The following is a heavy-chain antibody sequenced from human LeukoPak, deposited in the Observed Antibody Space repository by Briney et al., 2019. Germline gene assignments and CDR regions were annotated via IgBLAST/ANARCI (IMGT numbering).Heavy chain of an antibody. CDR1: GFAVSSNY. J-gene: IGHJ6*02. CDR2: IYSGGST. D-gene: IGHD3-10*01. V-gene: IGHV3-53*01. CDR3: ARLSYYYASGSYSSVDV. Sequence: LGGSLRLSCAASGFAVSSNYMSWVRQAPGKGLEWVSVIYSGGSTYYADSVKGRFTISRDNSKNTLYLQMNTLRAEDTAVYYCARLSYYYASGSYSSVDVWGQGTTVTVSS.